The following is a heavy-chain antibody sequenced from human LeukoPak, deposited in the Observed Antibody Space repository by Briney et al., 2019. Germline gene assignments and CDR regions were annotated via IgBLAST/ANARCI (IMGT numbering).Heavy chain of an antibody. J-gene: IGHJ4*02. V-gene: IGHV3-33*01. CDR2: IWYDGSHK. CDR1: GFTFSSYG. CDR3: ARNNIFGYASGWPLDY. D-gene: IGHD6-19*01. Sequence: PGGSLRLSCAASGFTFSSYGMHWVRQAPGKGLEWVADIWYDGSHKYYADSVKGRFTISRDNSKNTLHLQMNSLRAEDTAVYYCARNNIFGYASGWPLDYWGQGTLVTVSS.